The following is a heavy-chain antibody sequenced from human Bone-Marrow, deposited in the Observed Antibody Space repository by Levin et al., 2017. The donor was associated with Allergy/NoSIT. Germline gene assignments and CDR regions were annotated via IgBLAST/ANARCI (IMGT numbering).Heavy chain of an antibody. D-gene: IGHD2-2*02. CDR2: IYHSGST. CDR1: GGSISSSNW. V-gene: IGHV4-4*02. J-gene: IGHJ3*02. Sequence: GSLRLSCAVSGGSISSSNWWSWVRQPPGKGLEWIGEIYHSGSTNYNPSLKSRVTISVDKSKNQFSLKLSSVTAADTAVYYCAREDIVVVPAAINAFDIWGQGTMVTVSS. CDR3: AREDIVVVPAAINAFDI.